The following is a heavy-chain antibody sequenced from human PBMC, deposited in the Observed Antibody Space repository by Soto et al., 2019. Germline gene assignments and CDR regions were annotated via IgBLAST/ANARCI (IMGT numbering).Heavy chain of an antibody. CDR2: INPNSGGT. CDR3: ARSAPLFLAWLLHVAYGMDV. D-gene: IGHD3-3*01. V-gene: IGHV1-2*02. CDR1: GYTFTGYY. J-gene: IGHJ6*02. Sequence: GASVKVSCKASGYTFTGYYMHWVRQAPGQGLEWMGWINPNSGGTNYAQKFQGRVTMTRDTSISTAYMELSRLRSDDTAVYYFARSAPLFLAWLLHVAYGMDVWGHGTTVTLS.